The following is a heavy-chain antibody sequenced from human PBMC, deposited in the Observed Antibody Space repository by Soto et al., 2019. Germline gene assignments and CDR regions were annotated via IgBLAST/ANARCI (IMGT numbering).Heavy chain of an antibody. V-gene: IGHV3-23*01. D-gene: IGHD3-22*01. J-gene: IGHJ3*02. CDR3: VRRAQYFDGTGFHAFDI. CDR1: GYPFNKYS. Sequence: PGGSMRLSCIASGYPFNKYSVSWVRQTTGKGLEWVSAISSGGDNTHYADSVKGRFTITRDNSKNMLYLEMNSLTVEDTAVYYCVRRAQYFDGTGFHAFDIWGQGTRVTVSS. CDR2: ISSGGDNT.